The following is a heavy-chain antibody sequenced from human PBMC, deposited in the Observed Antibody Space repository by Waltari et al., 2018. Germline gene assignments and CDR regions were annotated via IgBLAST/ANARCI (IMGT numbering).Heavy chain of an antibody. J-gene: IGHJ4*02. CDR2: INSGSTYI. V-gene: IGHV3-21*01. D-gene: IGHD1-20*01. CDR1: GFPLRTYS. Sequence: EVQLLASGGGLVKPGGSLRPSLAASGFPLRTYSMNWVPQAPGKGLEWVSSINSGSTYIYYADSVKGRFTISRDNAKNSLSLQMNSLRAEDTAVYYCARDINSREDYWGQGTLVTVSS. CDR3: ARDINSREDY.